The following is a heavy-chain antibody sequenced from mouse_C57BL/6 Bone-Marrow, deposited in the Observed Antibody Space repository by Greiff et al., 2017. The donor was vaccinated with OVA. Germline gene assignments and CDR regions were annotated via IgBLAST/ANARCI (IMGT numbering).Heavy chain of an antibody. V-gene: IGHV5-9-1*02. J-gene: IGHJ2*01. CDR2: ISSGGDYI. CDR3: TRDGFHFDY. D-gene: IGHD2-3*01. Sequence: DVKLVESGAGLVKPGGSLKLSCAASGFTFSSYAMSWVRQTPEKRLEWVAYISSGGDYIYYADTVKGRFTISRDNARNTLYLQMSSLKSEDTAMYYCTRDGFHFDYWGQGTTLTVSS. CDR1: GFTFSSYA.